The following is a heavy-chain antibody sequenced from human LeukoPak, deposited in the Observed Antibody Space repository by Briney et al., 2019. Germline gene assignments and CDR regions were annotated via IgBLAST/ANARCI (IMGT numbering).Heavy chain of an antibody. V-gene: IGHV3-23*01. Sequence: GGSLRLSCAASGFTFSSYSMSWVRQAPGKGLEWVSAISGSGGSTYYADSVKGRFTISRDNSKNTLYLQMNSLRAEDTAVYYCAKGGWELPRTLDYWGQGTLVTVSS. CDR3: AKGGWELPRTLDY. J-gene: IGHJ4*02. CDR2: ISGSGGST. CDR1: GFTFSSYS. D-gene: IGHD1-26*01.